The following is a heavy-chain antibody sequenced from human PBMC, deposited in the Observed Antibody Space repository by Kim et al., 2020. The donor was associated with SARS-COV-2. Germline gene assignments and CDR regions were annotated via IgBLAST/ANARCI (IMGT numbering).Heavy chain of an antibody. CDR3: ARGGYCSSTSCYYEFDP. V-gene: IGHV1-8*01. CDR1: GYTFTSYD. D-gene: IGHD2-2*01. CDR2: MNPNSGNT. J-gene: IGHJ5*02. Sequence: ASVKVSCKASGYTFTSYDINWVRQATGQGLEWMGWMNPNSGNTGYAQKFQGRVTMTRNTSISTAYMELSSLRSEDTAVYYCARGGYCSSTSCYYEFDPWGQGTLVTVSS.